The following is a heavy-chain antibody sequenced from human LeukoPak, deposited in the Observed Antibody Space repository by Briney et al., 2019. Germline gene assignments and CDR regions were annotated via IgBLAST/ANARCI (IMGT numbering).Heavy chain of an antibody. CDR3: ARGPARGSSSWYYYYMDV. V-gene: IGHV1-8*03. J-gene: IGHJ6*03. CDR2: MNPNSGNT. CDR1: GGTFSSYA. Sequence: GASVKVSCKASGGTFSSYAISWVRQATGQGLEWMGWMNPNSGNTGYAQKFQGRVTITRNTSISTAYMELSSLRSEDTAVYYCARGPARGSSSWYYYYMDVWGKGTTVTVSS. D-gene: IGHD6-13*01.